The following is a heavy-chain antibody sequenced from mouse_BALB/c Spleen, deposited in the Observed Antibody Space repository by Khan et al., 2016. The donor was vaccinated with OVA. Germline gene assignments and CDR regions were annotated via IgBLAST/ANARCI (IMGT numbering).Heavy chain of an antibody. D-gene: IGHD1-2*01. CDR1: GFNIKDTY. CDR3: ARSLYYGYSYY. Sequence: VQLKESGAELVKPGASVKLSCTASGFNIKDTYMHWVKQRPEQGLEWIGRIDPANGNTKYDPKFQGKATITADTSSNTAYLQLSSLTSEDTAVYYCARSLYYGYSYYWGHGTTLTVSS. CDR2: IDPANGNT. J-gene: IGHJ2*01. V-gene: IGHV14-3*02.